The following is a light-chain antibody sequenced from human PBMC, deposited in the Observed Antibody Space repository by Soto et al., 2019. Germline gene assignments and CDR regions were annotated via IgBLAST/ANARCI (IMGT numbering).Light chain of an antibody. Sequence: IEMTQSPSSLSASVGDRVTITCRASQNINSFLNWYQQKPGKAPNLLIYASSSLQSGVPSRFGGSGSGSDFTLTISSLEPEDLATYYCQQSSSTPWTFGQGTKVEI. CDR1: QNINSF. J-gene: IGKJ1*01. CDR2: ASS. CDR3: QQSSSTPWT. V-gene: IGKV1-39*01.